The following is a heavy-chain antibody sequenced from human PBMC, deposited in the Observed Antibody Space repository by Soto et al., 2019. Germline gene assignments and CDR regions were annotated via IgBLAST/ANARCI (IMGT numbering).Heavy chain of an antibody. D-gene: IGHD2-15*01. CDR2: IKSISAGGTT. Sequence: EVQLVESGGGLVEPGGSLRLSCAASGVTFSIAWMSWVRQAPGKGLEWVGRIKSISAGGTTDYAAPVRGRFTITRDDSKSALYLQMNSLKTEDTAVYYCTADPPSGSCLSAYWGQGTLVAVSS. CDR1: GVTFSIAW. J-gene: IGHJ4*02. CDR3: TADPPSGSCLSAY. V-gene: IGHV3-15*07.